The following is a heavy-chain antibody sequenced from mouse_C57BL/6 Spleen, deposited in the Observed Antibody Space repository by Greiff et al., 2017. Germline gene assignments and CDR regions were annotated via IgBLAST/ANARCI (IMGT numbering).Heavy chain of an antibody. J-gene: IGHJ4*01. Sequence: QVQLQQPGAELVRPGSSVKLSCKASGYTFTSYWMHWVKQRPIQGLEWIGNIDPSDSETHYNQKFKDKATLTVDKSSSTAYMQLSSLTSEDSAVYYGARTYGSTFYYAMDYWGQGTSVTVSS. V-gene: IGHV1-52*01. CDR2: IDPSDSET. CDR3: ARTYGSTFYYAMDY. D-gene: IGHD1-1*01. CDR1: GYTFTSYW.